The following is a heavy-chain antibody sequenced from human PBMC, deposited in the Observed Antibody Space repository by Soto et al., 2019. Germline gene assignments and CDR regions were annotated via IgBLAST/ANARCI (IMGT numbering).Heavy chain of an antibody. D-gene: IGHD6-6*01. J-gene: IGHJ4*02. CDR1: GGSIRSDDYY. CDR2: IYYSGRT. CDR3: ARDRSNSPYYFDY. Sequence: SETLSLTCTVSGGSIRSDDYYWSWIRQPPGKGLEWIGYIYYSGRTDYNPSLKSRVFISIDTSKNQFSLNLNSVSAADTAVYYCARDRSNSPYYFDYWGQGTLVTVSS. V-gene: IGHV4-30-4*01.